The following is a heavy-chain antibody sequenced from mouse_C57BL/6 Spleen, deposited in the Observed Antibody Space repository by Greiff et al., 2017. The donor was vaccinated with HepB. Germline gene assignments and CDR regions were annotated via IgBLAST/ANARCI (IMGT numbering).Heavy chain of an antibody. CDR1: GYTFTDYN. D-gene: IGHD1-1*02. Sequence: VQLKESGPELVKPGASVKMSCKASGYTFTDYNMHWVKQSHGKSLEWIGYINPNNGGTSYNQKFKGKATLTVNKSSSTAYMELRSLTSEDSAVYYCAREVGVLFAYWGQGTLVTVSA. V-gene: IGHV1-22*01. CDR2: INPNNGGT. CDR3: AREVGVLFAY. J-gene: IGHJ3*01.